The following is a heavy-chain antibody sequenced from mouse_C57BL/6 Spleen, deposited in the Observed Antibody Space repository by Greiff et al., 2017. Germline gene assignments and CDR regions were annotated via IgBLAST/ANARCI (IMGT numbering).Heavy chain of an antibody. CDR2: IYPGDGDT. Sequence: QVQLKESGAELVKPGASVKISCKASGYAFSSYWMNWVKQRPGKGLEWIGQIYPGDGDTNYNGKFKGKATLTADKSSSTAYMQLSSLTSEDSAVYFCARSSYERIAMDYWGQGTSVTVSS. V-gene: IGHV1-80*01. CDR1: GYAFSSYW. J-gene: IGHJ4*01. CDR3: ARSSYERIAMDY. D-gene: IGHD2-3*01.